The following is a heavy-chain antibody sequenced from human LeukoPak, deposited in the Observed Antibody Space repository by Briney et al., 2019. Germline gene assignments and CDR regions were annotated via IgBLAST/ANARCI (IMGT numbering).Heavy chain of an antibody. CDR1: GYTFTSYA. J-gene: IGHJ4*02. CDR2: ISAYNDNT. Sequence: GASVKVSCKASGYTFTSYAMHWVRQAPGQRLEWMGWISAYNDNTNYAQRFQGRVTMTTDTSTSTAYMELRSLRSDDTAVYYCARDCRSTSCPPFNYWGQGTLVTVSS. CDR3: ARDCRSTSCPPFNY. D-gene: IGHD2-2*01. V-gene: IGHV1-3*01.